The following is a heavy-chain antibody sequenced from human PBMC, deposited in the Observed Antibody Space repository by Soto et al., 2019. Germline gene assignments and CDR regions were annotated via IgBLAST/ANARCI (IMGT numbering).Heavy chain of an antibody. D-gene: IGHD2-21*02. CDR3: ARGLCGGGDCRYNWCDP. CDR2: INPSGGST. Sequence: ASVKVSCKASGYTFTSYYMVWVRQSLGQWLEWMGIINPSGGSTSYAQNSQGRVTMTRDTSTSTVYMELSSLRSEDTAVYYCARGLCGGGDCRYNWCDPWGKRPMVAVSS. CDR1: GYTFTSYY. J-gene: IGHJ5*02. V-gene: IGHV1-46*01.